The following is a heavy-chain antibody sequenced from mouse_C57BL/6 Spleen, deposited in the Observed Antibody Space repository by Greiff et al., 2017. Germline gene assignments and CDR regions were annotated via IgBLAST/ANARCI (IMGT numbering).Heavy chain of an antibody. CDR1: GFTFTDYY. V-gene: IGHV7-3*01. Sequence: EVQLVESGGGLVQPGGSLSLSCAASGFTFTDYYMSWVRQPPGKALEWLGFIRNKANGYTTEYSASVKGRFTISRDNSQSILYLQMNALRAEDSATSYCASEEGYDDYYETWFAYWGQGTLVTVSA. CDR3: ASEEGYDDYYETWFAY. J-gene: IGHJ3*01. CDR2: IRNKANGYTT. D-gene: IGHD2-3*01.